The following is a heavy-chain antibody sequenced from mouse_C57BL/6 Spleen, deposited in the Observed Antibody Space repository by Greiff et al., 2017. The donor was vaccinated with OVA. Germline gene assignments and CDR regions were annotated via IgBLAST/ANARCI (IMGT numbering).Heavy chain of an antibody. CDR1: GYTFTSYW. V-gene: IGHV1-50*01. CDR3: AREGASWFAD. J-gene: IGHJ3*01. CDR2: IDPSDSYT. Sequence: QVQLQQPGAELVKPGASVKLSCKASGYTFTSYWMQWVNQRPGQGLEWIGEIDPSDSYTNYNQKFKGKATLTVDTSSSTAYMQRSSLTSEDSAVYYCAREGASWFADWGQGTLVTVSA.